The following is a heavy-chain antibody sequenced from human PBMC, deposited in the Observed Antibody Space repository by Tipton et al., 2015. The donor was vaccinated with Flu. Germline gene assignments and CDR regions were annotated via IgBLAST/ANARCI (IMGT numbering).Heavy chain of an antibody. CDR3: ARRDYSNYVSEPKSWFDS. CDR1: GDSLAYNYF. J-gene: IGHJ5*01. V-gene: IGHV4-38-2*01. Sequence: TLSLTCSVSGDSLAYNYFWGWIRQPPGRGLEWIGNVHRSGSPYYNSSLQSRVTMSVDTSKNHFSLKLYSVTAADTAMYYCARRDYSNYVSEPKSWFDSWGQGILVTVTS. CDR2: VHRSGSP. D-gene: IGHD4-11*01.